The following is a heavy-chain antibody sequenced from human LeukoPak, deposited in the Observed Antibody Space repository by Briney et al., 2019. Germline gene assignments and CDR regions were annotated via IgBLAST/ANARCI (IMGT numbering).Heavy chain of an antibody. CDR2: IYYSGST. J-gene: IGHJ4*02. CDR1: GGSISSGGYY. V-gene: IGHV4-31*03. D-gene: IGHD3-16*02. Sequence: PSETLSLTCTVSGGSISSGGYYWSWIRQHPGKGLEGIGYIYYSGSTYYNPSLKSRVTISVDTSKNQFSLKLSSVTAADTAVYYCARGRSYDYVWGSYRLVPYFDYWGQGTLVTVSS. CDR3: ARGRSYDYVWGSYRLVPYFDY.